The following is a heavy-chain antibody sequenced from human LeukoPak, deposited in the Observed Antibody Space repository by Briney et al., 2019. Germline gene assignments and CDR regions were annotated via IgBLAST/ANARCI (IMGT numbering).Heavy chain of an antibody. J-gene: IGHJ5*02. D-gene: IGHD2-2*01. CDR1: GDSISSGYY. Sequence: PSETQSLTCNVSGDSISSGYYWGWIRQSPGKGLEWIGSIYHTGTTNYNPSLHRRLTMSVDKSKSHFSLSLTSVTAADTAVYYCAKGIKCSSMSCDAFDPWGQGTPVTVSS. CDR2: IYHTGTT. CDR3: AKGIKCSSMSCDAFDP. V-gene: IGHV4-38-2*02.